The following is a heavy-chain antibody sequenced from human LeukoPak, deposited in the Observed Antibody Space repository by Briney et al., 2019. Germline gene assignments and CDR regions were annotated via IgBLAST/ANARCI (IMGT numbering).Heavy chain of an antibody. CDR2: IGGTGDST. CDR1: GFTINSYA. V-gene: IGHV3-23*01. J-gene: IGHJ4*02. D-gene: IGHD3-10*01. CDR3: AKKMGIWFVGFDS. Sequence: GSLRLSCVVSGFTINSYAMSWVRQAPGKGPEWVSAIGGTGDSTYYADSVKGRFFISRDYSTNTLFLQMNNLRVEDTAVYYCAKKMGIWFVGFDSWSQGILVTVSS.